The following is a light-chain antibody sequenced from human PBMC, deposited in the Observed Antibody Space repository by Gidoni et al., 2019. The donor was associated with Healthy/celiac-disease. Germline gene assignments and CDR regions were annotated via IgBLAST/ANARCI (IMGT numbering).Light chain of an antibody. V-gene: IGKV3-11*01. CDR1: QSVSSY. J-gene: IGKJ4*01. CDR3: HQRSNWLT. Sequence: EMVLKQSPATLSLSPGERATLSCRASQSVSSYLAWYQQKPGQAPRLLISDASNSATAIPARFSGSGSGTDFTLTISSLEPEDFAVYYCHQRSNWLTFGGGTKVEIK. CDR2: DAS.